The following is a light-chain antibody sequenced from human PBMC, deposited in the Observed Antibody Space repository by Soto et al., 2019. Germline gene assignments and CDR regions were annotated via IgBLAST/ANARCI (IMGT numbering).Light chain of an antibody. CDR3: QQYGSTPVT. V-gene: IGKV3-20*01. CDR1: QSVSSSY. CDR2: GAS. Sequence: EIVLTQSPGTLSLSPGERATLSCRASQSVSSSYLAWYQQKPGQAPRLLIYGASSRATGIPDRFSGSGSGTDFTLTISRLEPEDFAVYYCQQYGSTPVTFGQGTKLEIK. J-gene: IGKJ2*01.